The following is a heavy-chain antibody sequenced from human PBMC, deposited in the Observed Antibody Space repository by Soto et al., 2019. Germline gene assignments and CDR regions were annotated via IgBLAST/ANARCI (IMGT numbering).Heavy chain of an antibody. Sequence: QVQLQQWGAGLLKPSETLSLTCAVYGGSFSGYYWSWIRQPPGKGLEWIGEINHSGSTNYNPSLTSRFTISVDTSKIQFSLKLSSVTAADTAVYYCARWRRGSGWFYYYYGMAVWGQGTTVTVSS. CDR1: GGSFSGYY. D-gene: IGHD6-13*01. V-gene: IGHV4-34*01. CDR2: INHSGST. CDR3: ARWRRGSGWFYYYYGMAV. J-gene: IGHJ6*02.